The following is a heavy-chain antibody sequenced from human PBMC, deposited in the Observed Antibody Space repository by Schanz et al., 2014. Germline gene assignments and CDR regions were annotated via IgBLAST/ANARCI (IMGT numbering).Heavy chain of an antibody. V-gene: IGHV3-23*01. CDR1: GFTFSTYA. Sequence: EVQLLDSGGGLVQPGGSLRLSCAASGFTFSTYAMSWVRQAPGKGLEWVSSISSSGSYIYYADSVKGRFTISRDNAKNSLFLQMNSLRAEDTAVYYCAKDPSHGDYDYYFDYWGQGTLVTVSS. J-gene: IGHJ4*02. D-gene: IGHD3-22*01. CDR3: AKDPSHGDYDYYFDY. CDR2: ISSSGSYI.